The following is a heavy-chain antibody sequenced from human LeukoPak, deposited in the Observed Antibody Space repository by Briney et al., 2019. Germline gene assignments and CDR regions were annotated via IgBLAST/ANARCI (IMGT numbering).Heavy chain of an antibody. CDR1: GFTFSSYS. J-gene: IGHJ4*02. CDR2: ISSSSSTI. CDR3: ARDSAIAVAGTKIPFDY. Sequence: GGSLRLSCAASGFTFSSYSMNWVRQAPGKGLEWVSYISSSSSTIYYADSVKGRFTISRDSAKNSLYLQMNSLRAEDTAVYYCARDSAIAVAGTKIPFDYWGQGTLVTVSS. V-gene: IGHV3-48*01. D-gene: IGHD6-19*01.